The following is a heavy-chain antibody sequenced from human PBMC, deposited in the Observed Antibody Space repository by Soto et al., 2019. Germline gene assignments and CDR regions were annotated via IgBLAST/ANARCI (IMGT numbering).Heavy chain of an antibody. CDR2: ISGSGDRT. CDR1: GFTFSAYA. J-gene: IGHJ4*02. D-gene: IGHD3-10*01. CDR3: AKDLMYYYGSGSLWYLDY. V-gene: IGHV3-23*01. Sequence: EVQLLQSGGDLVQPGGSLRLSCAASGFTFSAYAMSWVRQAPGKGLEWVSAISGSGDRTYYADSVKGRFTISRDSSDNTLYLQMNSLRAEDTAIYYCAKDLMYYYGSGSLWYLDYWGQGTLVIVSS.